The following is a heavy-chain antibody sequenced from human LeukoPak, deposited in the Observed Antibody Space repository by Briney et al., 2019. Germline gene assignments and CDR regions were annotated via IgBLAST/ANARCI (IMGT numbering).Heavy chain of an antibody. CDR3: ARDPQYCSGGSCYSFDY. D-gene: IGHD2-15*01. J-gene: IGHJ4*02. V-gene: IGHV3-21*01. CDR2: IISSSSYI. Sequence: GRSLRLSCAASGFTFSIYSTNWVRQPPGKGLEWVSSIISSSSYIFYADSVKGRFTISRDNAKNSLYLQMNSLRAEDTAVYYCARDPQYCSGGSCYSFDYWGQGTLVTVSS. CDR1: GFTFSIYS.